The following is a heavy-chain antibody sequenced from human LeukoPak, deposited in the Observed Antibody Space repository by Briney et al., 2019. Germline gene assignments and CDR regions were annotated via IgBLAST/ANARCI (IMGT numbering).Heavy chain of an antibody. CDR1: GFTFNNYN. V-gene: IGHV3-21*01. J-gene: IGHJ6*03. D-gene: IGHD1-26*01. Sequence: PGGSLRLSCAASGFTFNNYNMNWVRQAPGRALEWLSSITSSATYIFYADSVRGRFTISRDNAKNSLYLQMNSLGPEDTAVYYCARDPYSGNYGSYYYYYMDVWGEGTTVTISS. CDR2: ITSSATYI. CDR3: ARDPYSGNYGSYYYYYMDV.